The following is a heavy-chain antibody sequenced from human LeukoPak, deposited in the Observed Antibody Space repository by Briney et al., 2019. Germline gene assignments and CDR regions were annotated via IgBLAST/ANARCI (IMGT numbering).Heavy chain of an antibody. CDR1: GYTFANYG. V-gene: IGHV1-18*01. CDR2: ISAYNGNT. D-gene: IGHD2-15*01. J-gene: IGHJ4*02. Sequence: ASVKVSCKASGYTFANYGVSWVRQAPGQGLEWMAWISAYNGNTNYAPKLQGRVTMTTDTSTSTAYMELRNLRSEDTAVYFCARDVGVVEPSFFQYWGQGTLVTVSS. CDR3: ARDVGVVEPSFFQY.